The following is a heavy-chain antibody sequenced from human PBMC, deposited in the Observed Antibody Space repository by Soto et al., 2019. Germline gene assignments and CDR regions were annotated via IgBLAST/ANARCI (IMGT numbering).Heavy chain of an antibody. CDR1: GFTFSSYA. CDR3: AKDEYSSGWYQYYFDY. D-gene: IGHD6-19*01. CDR2: ISGSGGST. J-gene: IGHJ4*02. Sequence: GGSLRLSCAASGFTFSSYAMSWVRQAPGKGLEWVSAISGSGGSTYYADSVKGRFTISRDNSKNTLYLQMNSLGAEDTAVYYCAKDEYSSGWYQYYFDYWGQGTLVTVSS. V-gene: IGHV3-23*01.